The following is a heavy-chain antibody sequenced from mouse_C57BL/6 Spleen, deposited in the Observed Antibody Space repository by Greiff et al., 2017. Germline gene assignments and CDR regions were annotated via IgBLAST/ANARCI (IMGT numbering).Heavy chain of an antibody. CDR1: GYTFTSYW. Sequence: QVQLQQPGAELVKPGASVKLSCKASGYTFTSYWMHWVKQRPGQGLEWIGMIHPNSGSTNYNEKFKSKATLTVDKSSSTAYMKLSSLTSEDSAVYYCAIYYENNAVYYDYWGQATTLTVYS. J-gene: IGHJ2*01. CDR3: AIYYENNAVYYDY. D-gene: IGHD2-4*01. V-gene: IGHV1-64*01. CDR2: IHPNSGST.